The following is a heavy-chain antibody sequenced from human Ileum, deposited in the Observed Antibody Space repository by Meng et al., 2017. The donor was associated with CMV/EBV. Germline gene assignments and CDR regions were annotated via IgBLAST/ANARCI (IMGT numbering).Heavy chain of an antibody. CDR3: AGDPGLPNGMDV. D-gene: IGHD4-11*01. CDR1: GFTFSSYV. V-gene: IGHV3-23*01. CDR2: ISGRDGST. Sequence: GESLKISCAASGFTFSSYVMNWVRQAPGKGLEWVSGISGRDGSTYYADSVKGRFTISRDNSKNTLFLQMNSLRAEDTAVYYCAGDPGLPNGMDVWGRGTTVTVSS. J-gene: IGHJ6*02.